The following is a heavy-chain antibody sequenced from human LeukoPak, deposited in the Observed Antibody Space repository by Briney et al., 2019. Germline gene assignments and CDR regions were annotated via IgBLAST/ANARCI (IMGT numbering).Heavy chain of an antibody. CDR3: ARLFTRAWEYRYGMDV. CDR2: INHSGST. D-gene: IGHD1-26*01. CDR1: GGSFSGYY. V-gene: IGHV4-34*01. J-gene: IGHJ6*02. Sequence: PSETLSLTCAVYGGSFSGYYWSWIRQPPGKGLEWIGEINHSGSTNYNPSLKSRVTISVDTSKNQFSLKLTSVTAADTAVFYCARLFTRAWEYRYGMDVWGQGTAVTASS.